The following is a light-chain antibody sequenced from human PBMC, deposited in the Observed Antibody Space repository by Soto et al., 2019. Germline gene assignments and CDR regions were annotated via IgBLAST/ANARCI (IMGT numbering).Light chain of an antibody. CDR1: TSDIGDYDY. Sequence: QSALTQPASVSGSPGQSVTISCTGTTSDIGDYDYVSWYQQYPDKAPKLVIFDVSDRPSGLFTRFSGSKSGKTASLTISGLQAEDEADYYCSSYTTVSPHVLFGGGTKLTVL. CDR2: DVS. V-gene: IGLV2-14*03. CDR3: SSYTTVSPHVL. J-gene: IGLJ3*02.